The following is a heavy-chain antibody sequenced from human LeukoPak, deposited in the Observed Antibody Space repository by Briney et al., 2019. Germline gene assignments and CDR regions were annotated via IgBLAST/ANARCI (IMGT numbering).Heavy chain of an antibody. V-gene: IGHV3-66*01. D-gene: IGHD6-19*01. CDR1: GFTVSSNY. Sequence: PGGSLRLSCAASGFTVSSNYMNWVRQAPGKGLEWVSIVYSGGGTYYADSVRGRFTISRDISKNTVYLQMNSLRAEDTAVHYCARMIAVAAEFDNWGQGTLVTVSS. CDR2: VYSGGGT. CDR3: ARMIAVAAEFDN. J-gene: IGHJ4*02.